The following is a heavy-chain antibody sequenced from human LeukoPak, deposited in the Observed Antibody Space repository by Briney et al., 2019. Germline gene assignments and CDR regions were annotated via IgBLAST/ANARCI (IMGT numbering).Heavy chain of an antibody. J-gene: IGHJ4*02. Sequence: PGGSLKLSCAASGFTFSGSAMHWVRQASGKGLEWVGRIRSKANSCATAYAASVKGRFTISRDDSKNTAYLQMNSLKTEDTAVYYCTRSPLGERWLQSDYWGQGTLVTVSS. D-gene: IGHD5-24*01. V-gene: IGHV3-73*01. CDR1: GFTFSGSA. CDR2: IRSKANSCAT. CDR3: TRSPLGERWLQSDY.